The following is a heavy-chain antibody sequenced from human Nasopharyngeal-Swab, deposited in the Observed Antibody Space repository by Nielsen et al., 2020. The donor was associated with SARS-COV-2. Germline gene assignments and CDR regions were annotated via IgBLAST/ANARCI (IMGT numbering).Heavy chain of an antibody. CDR1: GFAFSRHG. V-gene: IGHV3-21*04. CDR3: ARVQQIYAISLNYYGMDV. Sequence: GESLKISCAASGFAFSRHGMNWVRQAPGKGLEWVSFISSSGSYIYYADSVKGRFTISRDNAKDSLYLQMNSLRVEDTAVYYCARVQQIYAISLNYYGMDVWGQGTTVTVSS. J-gene: IGHJ6*02. D-gene: IGHD2-8*01. CDR2: ISSSGSYI.